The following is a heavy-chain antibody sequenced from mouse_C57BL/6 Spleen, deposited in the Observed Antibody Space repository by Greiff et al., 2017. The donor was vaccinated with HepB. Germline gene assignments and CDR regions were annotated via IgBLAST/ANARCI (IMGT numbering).Heavy chain of an antibody. D-gene: IGHD1-1*01. CDR1: GYAFSSYW. V-gene: IGHV1-80*01. CDR3: ARSSPYYYGSSRYWYFDV. CDR2: IYPGDGDT. J-gene: IGHJ1*03. Sequence: VKLMESGAELVKPGASVKISCKASGYAFSSYWMNWVKQRPGKGLEWIGQIYPGDGDTNYNGKFKGKATLTADKSSSTAYMQLSSLTSEDSAVYFCARSSPYYYGSSRYWYFDVWGTGTTVTVSS.